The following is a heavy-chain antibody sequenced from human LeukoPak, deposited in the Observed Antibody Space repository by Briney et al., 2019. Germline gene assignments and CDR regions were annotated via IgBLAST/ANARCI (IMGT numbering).Heavy chain of an antibody. D-gene: IGHD3-22*01. CDR2: IRYDGSNK. J-gene: IGHJ3*02. CDR3: AKVVRYDSSGQNAFDI. Sequence: GGSLRLSCAASGFTFSGYGMHWVRQAPGKGLEWVAFIRYDGSNKYYADSVKGRFTISRDNSKNTLYLQMNSLRAEDTAVYYCAKVVRYDSSGQNAFDIWGQGTMVTVSS. V-gene: IGHV3-30*02. CDR1: GFTFSGYG.